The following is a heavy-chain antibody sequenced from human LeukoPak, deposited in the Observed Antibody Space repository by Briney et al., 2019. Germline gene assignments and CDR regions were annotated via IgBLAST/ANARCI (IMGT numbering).Heavy chain of an antibody. J-gene: IGHJ4*02. V-gene: IGHV3-30*18. CDR3: AKARYYYGSGGSYYFDH. Sequence: GGSLRLSCAASGFTFSSYGMHWVRQAPGKGLEWVAVISYDGSNKYYADSVKGRFTISRDNSKNTLYLQMNSLRAEDTAVYYCAKARYYYGSGGSYYFDHWGQGTLVTVSS. D-gene: IGHD3-10*01. CDR1: GFTFSSYG. CDR2: ISYDGSNK.